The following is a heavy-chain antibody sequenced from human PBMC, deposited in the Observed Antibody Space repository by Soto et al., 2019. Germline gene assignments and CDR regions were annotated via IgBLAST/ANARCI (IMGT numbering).Heavy chain of an antibody. J-gene: IGHJ3*02. Sequence: GGSLRLSCAASGFTFSGSAMQWVRQASGKGLEWVGRIRSKANSYATAYAASVKGRFTISRDDSKNTAYLQMNGLKTEDTAVYYCTRVGWKAVADDAFDIWGQGTMVT. D-gene: IGHD6-19*01. CDR3: TRVGWKAVADDAFDI. CDR1: GFTFSGSA. CDR2: IRSKANSYAT. V-gene: IGHV3-73*01.